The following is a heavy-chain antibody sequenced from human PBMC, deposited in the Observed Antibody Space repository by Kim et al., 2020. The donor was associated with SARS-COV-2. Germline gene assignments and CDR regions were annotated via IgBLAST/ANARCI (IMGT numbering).Heavy chain of an antibody. D-gene: IGHD1-26*01. V-gene: IGHV4-4*02. CDR2: IYHSGST. CDR1: GGSISSSNW. CDR3: ARGGGISGIKKRSFDY. J-gene: IGHJ4*02. Sequence: SETLSLTCAVSGGSISSSNWWSWVRQPPGKGLEWIGEIYHSGSTNYNPSLKSRVTISVDKSKNQFSLKLSSVTAADTAVYYCARGGGISGIKKRSFDYWGQGTLVTVSS.